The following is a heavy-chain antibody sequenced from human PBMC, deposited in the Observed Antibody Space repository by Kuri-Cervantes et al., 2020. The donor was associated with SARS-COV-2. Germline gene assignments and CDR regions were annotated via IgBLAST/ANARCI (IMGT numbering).Heavy chain of an antibody. D-gene: IGHD2-15*01. Sequence: GESLKISCAASGFTFSTYGMHWVRQAPGKGLEWVSGINWNGGSTGYADSVKGRFTISRDNAKNSLYLQMNSLRAEDTALYYCARDSVLGYCSGGSCYSIYYGMDVWGQGTTVTVSS. J-gene: IGHJ6*02. CDR2: INWNGGST. V-gene: IGHV3-20*04. CDR3: ARDSVLGYCSGGSCYSIYYGMDV. CDR1: GFTFSTYG.